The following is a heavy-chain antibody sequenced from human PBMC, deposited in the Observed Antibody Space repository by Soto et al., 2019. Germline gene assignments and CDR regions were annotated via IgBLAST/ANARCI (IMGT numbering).Heavy chain of an antibody. J-gene: IGHJ4*02. V-gene: IGHV3-33*01. CDR2: IRFDGSNI. Sequence: QVELVESGGGVVQPGRSLRLSCAASAVTFTGYGMHWVRQAPGKGLEWVAVIRFDGSNIYYADSVKGRFTISRDNARNMLYLRMNSLRAEHTAVYYCARDGVGSTAYFGYFDYWGLGTLVTVSS. CDR3: ARDGVGSTAYFGYFDY. CDR1: AVTFTGYG. D-gene: IGHD1-26*01.